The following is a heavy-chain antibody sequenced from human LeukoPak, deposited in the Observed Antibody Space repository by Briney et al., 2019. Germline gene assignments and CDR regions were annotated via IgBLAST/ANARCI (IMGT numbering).Heavy chain of an antibody. CDR1: GYSFTSYW. V-gene: IGHV5-51*01. CDR3: ARPGVGATTGIDY. CDR2: IYPGDSDT. Sequence: TGESLKISCKGSGYSFTSYWIGWARQMPGKGLEWMGIIYPGDSDTRYSPSFQGQVTISADKSISTAYLQWTSLKASDTAMYYCARPGVGATTGIDYWGQGTLVTVSS. J-gene: IGHJ4*02. D-gene: IGHD1-26*01.